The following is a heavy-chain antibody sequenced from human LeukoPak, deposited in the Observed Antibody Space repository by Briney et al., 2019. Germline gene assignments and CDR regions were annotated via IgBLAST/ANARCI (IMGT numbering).Heavy chain of an antibody. D-gene: IGHD3-10*01. CDR2: IYYSGST. CDR1: GGSFSSYY. V-gene: IGHV4-59*01. CDR3: ARDIYYGSGSYELGFDY. J-gene: IGHJ4*02. Sequence: SETLPLTCAVYGGSFSSYYWSWIRQPPGKGLEWIGYIYYSGSTNYNPSLKSRVTISVDTSKNQFSLKLSSVTAADTAVYYCARDIYYGSGSYELGFDYWGQGTLVTVSS.